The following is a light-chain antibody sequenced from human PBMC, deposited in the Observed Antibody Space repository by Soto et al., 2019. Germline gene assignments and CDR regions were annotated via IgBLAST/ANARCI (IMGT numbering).Light chain of an antibody. Sequence: DIQMTQSPSTLSASVGDRVTITCRASQIISNWLAWYQQKPGKAPHLLIYGASSLQTGVPSRFSGSGSGTEFTLSISSLQPDDFATYYCQQYDNYPYTFGQGTKVEIK. CDR2: GAS. J-gene: IGKJ2*01. CDR1: QIISNW. CDR3: QQYDNYPYT. V-gene: IGKV1-5*01.